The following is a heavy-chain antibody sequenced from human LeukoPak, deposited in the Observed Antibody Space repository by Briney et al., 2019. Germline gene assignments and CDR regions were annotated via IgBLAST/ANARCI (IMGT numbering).Heavy chain of an antibody. CDR3: ARDAHDYSNLFDY. CDR1: GFTFNSYG. Sequence: GGSLRLSYAASGFTFNSYGMSWVRQAPGKGLEWVSAISGSGGSTYYADSVKGRFTISRDNAKNSLYLQMNSLRAEDTALYYCARDAHDYSNLFDYWGQGTLVTVSS. J-gene: IGHJ4*02. CDR2: ISGSGGST. D-gene: IGHD4-11*01. V-gene: IGHV3-20*03.